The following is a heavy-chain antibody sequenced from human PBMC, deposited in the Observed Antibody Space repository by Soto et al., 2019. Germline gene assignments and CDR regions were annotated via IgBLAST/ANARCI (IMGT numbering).Heavy chain of an antibody. D-gene: IGHD3-10*01. V-gene: IGHV4-59*01. CDR1: GGSISSYY. Sequence: SETLSLTCTVSGGSISSYYWSWIRQPPGKGLEGIGYIFYSGSTNYNPSLKSRVTISVDTSKNQFSLKLSSVTAADTAVYYCARYGSGSYYTHNFDYWGQGTLVTVSS. CDR3: ARYGSGSYYTHNFDY. J-gene: IGHJ4*02. CDR2: IFYSGST.